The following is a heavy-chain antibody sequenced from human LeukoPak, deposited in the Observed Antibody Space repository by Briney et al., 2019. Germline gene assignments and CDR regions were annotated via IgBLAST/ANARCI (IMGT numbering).Heavy chain of an antibody. CDR3: ARELGSNGPLDY. J-gene: IGHJ4*02. Sequence: PGGSLRLSCAASGFTFSSYAMHWVRQAPGKGLEWVAVISYDGSNKYYADSVKGRFSISRDNSKNTLYLQMNSLRAEDTAVYYCARELGSNGPLDYWGQGTLVTVSS. D-gene: IGHD4-11*01. V-gene: IGHV3-30*04. CDR1: GFTFSSYA. CDR2: ISYDGSNK.